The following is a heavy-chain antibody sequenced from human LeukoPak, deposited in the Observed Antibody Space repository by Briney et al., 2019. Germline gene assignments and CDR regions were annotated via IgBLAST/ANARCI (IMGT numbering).Heavy chain of an antibody. Sequence: ASVKVSCMASGYXFIGYYMHWVRQAPGQGLEWMGGINPNSGGTNYTQKFQGRVTMTRDTSISTAYMELSRLRSDDTAVYYCARWEGYGLDWCSDLWGRGTLVTVSS. CDR2: INPNSGGT. V-gene: IGHV1-2*02. D-gene: IGHD5-18*01. J-gene: IGHJ2*01. CDR1: GYXFIGYY. CDR3: ARWEGYGLDWCSDL.